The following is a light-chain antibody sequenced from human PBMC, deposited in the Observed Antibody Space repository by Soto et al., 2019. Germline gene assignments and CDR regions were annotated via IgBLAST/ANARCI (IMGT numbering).Light chain of an antibody. CDR2: EVS. CDR3: SSYTSSSLVV. J-gene: IGLJ2*01. CDR1: SSDVGGYNY. V-gene: IGLV2-14*01. Sequence: QSVLTQPPSASGSPGQSVTISCTGTSSDVGGYNYVSWYQQHPGKAPKLMIYEVSNRPSGVSNRFSGSKSGNTASLTISGLQAEDEADYYCSSYTSSSLVVFGGGTKVTVL.